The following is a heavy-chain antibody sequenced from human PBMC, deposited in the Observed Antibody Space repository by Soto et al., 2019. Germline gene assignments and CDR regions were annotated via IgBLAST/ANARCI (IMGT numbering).Heavy chain of an antibody. V-gene: IGHV3-33*01. J-gene: IGHJ4*02. Sequence: QVQLVESGGGVVQPGRSLRLSCAASRFTFSRHGMHWVRQAPGKGLEWVAVIWYDGSNQYYADSVKGRLTISRDNSKNTLYLQIHSLRDEDTAVYFCARVEGEYSNGWYMSNWGQGTQVTVSS. D-gene: IGHD6-19*01. CDR2: IWYDGSNQ. CDR1: RFTFSRHG. CDR3: ARVEGEYSNGWYMSN.